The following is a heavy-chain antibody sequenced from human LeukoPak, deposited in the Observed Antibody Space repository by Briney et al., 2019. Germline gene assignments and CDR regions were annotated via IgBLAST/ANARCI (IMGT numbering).Heavy chain of an antibody. D-gene: IGHD3-3*01. CDR1: AGSFSGYY. J-gene: IGHJ4*02. V-gene: IGHV4-34*01. CDR2: INHSGST. Sequence: SETLSLTCAVYAGSFSGYYWSWIRQPPGKGLEWIGEINHSGSTNYNPSLKSRVTISVDTSKNQFSLKLSSVTAADTAVYYCALTDFWSGYYVDYWGQGTLVTVSS. CDR3: ALTDFWSGYYVDY.